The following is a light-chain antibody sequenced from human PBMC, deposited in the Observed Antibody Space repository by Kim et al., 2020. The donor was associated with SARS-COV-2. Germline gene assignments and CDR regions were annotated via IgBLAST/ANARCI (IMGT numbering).Light chain of an antibody. CDR3: QQYGSSPRT. Sequence: EIVLTQSPATLSLSPGQRATLSCRASQSLSSSYLAWYQQKPGQAPSLLIYGASSRATGIPDRFSGSASGTDITLTISRLEPEDFAVYYCQQYGSSPRTFGQGTKLEI. J-gene: IGKJ2*01. CDR2: GAS. CDR1: QSLSSSY. V-gene: IGKV3-20*01.